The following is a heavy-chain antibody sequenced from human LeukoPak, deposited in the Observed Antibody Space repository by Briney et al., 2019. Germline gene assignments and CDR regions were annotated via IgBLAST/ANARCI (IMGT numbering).Heavy chain of an antibody. CDR1: GFTFSSYA. CDR3: ARDLKFSSSWYDY. CDR2: ISYDGSNK. V-gene: IGHV3-30-3*01. J-gene: IGHJ4*02. Sequence: GGSLRLSCAASGFTFSSYAMHWVRQAPGKGLEWVAVISYDGSNKYYADSVKGRFTISRDNSKNTLYLQMNSLRAEDTAVYYCARDLKFSSSWYDYWGQGTLVTVSP. D-gene: IGHD6-13*01.